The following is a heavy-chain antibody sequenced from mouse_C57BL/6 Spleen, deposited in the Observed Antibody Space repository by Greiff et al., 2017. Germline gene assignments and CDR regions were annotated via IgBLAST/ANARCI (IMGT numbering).Heavy chain of an antibody. J-gene: IGHJ2*01. CDR1: GYTFTSYW. CDR3: ARGGPYGYDAFDY. V-gene: IGHV1-53*01. CDR2: INPSNGGT. D-gene: IGHD2-2*01. Sequence: VQLQQPGTELVKPGASVKLSCKASGYTFTSYWMHWVKQRPGQGLEWIGNINPSNGGTNYNEKFKSKATRTVDKSSSTAYMQLSSLTSEDSAVYYCARGGPYGYDAFDYWGQGTTLTVSS.